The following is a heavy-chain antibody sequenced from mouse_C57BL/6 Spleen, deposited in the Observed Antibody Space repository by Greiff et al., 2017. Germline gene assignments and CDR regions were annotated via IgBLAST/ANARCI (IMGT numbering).Heavy chain of an antibody. CDR3: ARRPYGSSYWYFDV. D-gene: IGHD1-1*01. V-gene: IGHV1-80*01. Sequence: QVQLQQSGAELVKPGASVKISCKASGYAFSSYWMNWVKQRPGKGLEWIGQIYPGDGDTNYNGKFKGKATLTADKSSSTAYMQLSSLTSEDSAVYFCARRPYGSSYWYFDVWGTGTTVTVSS. CDR2: IYPGDGDT. J-gene: IGHJ1*03. CDR1: GYAFSSYW.